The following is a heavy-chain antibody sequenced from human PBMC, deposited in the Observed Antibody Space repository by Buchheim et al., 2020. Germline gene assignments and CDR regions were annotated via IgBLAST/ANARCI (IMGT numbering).Heavy chain of an antibody. Sequence: QVQLQESGPGLVKPSGTLSLTCAVSGGSISSGNWWSWVRQPPGKGLEWIGEIYHSGSTNYNPSLKSRVTMSVDKFKNQFSLKLTSVTAADTAVYYCAREVSPLAVAGTSYLDYWGQGTL. CDR3: AREVSPLAVAGTSYLDY. CDR2: IYHSGST. V-gene: IGHV4-4*02. CDR1: GGSISSGNW. D-gene: IGHD6-19*01. J-gene: IGHJ4*02.